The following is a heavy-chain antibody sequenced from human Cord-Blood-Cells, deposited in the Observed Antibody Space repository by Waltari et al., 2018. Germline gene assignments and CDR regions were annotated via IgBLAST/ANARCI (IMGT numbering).Heavy chain of an antibody. CDR1: GGSISSYY. V-gene: IGHV4-59*01. CDR2: IYYSGST. Sequence: QVQLQESGPGLVKPSETLSLTCTVSGGSISSYYWSWIRQPPGKGLEWIGYIYYSGSTNYNPSLKSRVTISVDTSKNQFSLKLSSVTAADTAVYYCARANSSSWYAFDILGQGTMVTVSS. J-gene: IGHJ3*02. CDR3: ARANSSSWYAFDI. D-gene: IGHD6-13*01.